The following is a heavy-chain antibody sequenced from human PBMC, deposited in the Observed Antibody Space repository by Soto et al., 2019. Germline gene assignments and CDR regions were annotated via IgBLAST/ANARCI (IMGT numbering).Heavy chain of an antibody. V-gene: IGHV4-30-2*01. J-gene: IGHJ5*02. CDR3: ARDLREATIGFDP. CDR2: MYHSGST. CDR1: GGSISSGGYS. Sequence: SETLSLTCAVSGGSISSGGYSWSWIRQPPGKGLEWIGYMYHSGSTYYNPSLKSRVTISIDRSKNQFSLKLSSVTAADTAVYYCARDLREATIGFDPWGQGTLVTVSS. D-gene: IGHD5-12*01.